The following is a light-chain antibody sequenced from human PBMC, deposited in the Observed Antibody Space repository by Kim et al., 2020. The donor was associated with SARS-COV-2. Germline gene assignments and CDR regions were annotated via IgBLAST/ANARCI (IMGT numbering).Light chain of an antibody. Sequence: SYELTQPPSVSVSPGQTASITCSGDKLGDKYACWYQQKPGQSPVLVIYQDSKRPSGIPERFSGSNSGNTATLTISGPQAMDEADYYCQAWDSSTLYVFGTGTQLTVL. CDR2: QDS. CDR3: QAWDSSTLYV. CDR1: KLGDKY. V-gene: IGLV3-1*01. J-gene: IGLJ1*01.